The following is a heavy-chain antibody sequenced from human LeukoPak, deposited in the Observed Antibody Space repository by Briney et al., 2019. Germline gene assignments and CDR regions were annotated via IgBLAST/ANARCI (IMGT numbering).Heavy chain of an antibody. CDR1: GGSISSYY. D-gene: IGHD4-17*01. CDR3: ATGYGDFRVEGRYFYS. CDR2: IYYSGST. V-gene: IGHV4-59*01. Sequence: PSETLSLTCTVSGGSISSYYWSWIRQPPGKGLEWIGYIYYSGSTNYNPSLKSRVTISIDTSKKHFFLKLKSVTAADTAVYYCATGYGDFRVEGRYFYSWGQGTLVTVSS. J-gene: IGHJ4*02.